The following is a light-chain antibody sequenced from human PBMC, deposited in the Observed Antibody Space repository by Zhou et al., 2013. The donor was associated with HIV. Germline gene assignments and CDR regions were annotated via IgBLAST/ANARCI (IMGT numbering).Light chain of an antibody. CDR3: QQSDTTPRT. V-gene: IGKV1-39*01. J-gene: IGKJ1*01. CDR1: HSVSSY. CDR2: SSS. Sequence: DIQMTQSPSSLSASVGDRVTITCRASHSVSSYLNWYQQKPGKAPRLLMYSSSSLQSGVPSRFSGSGSGTEFTLTISSLQPEDFATYYCQQSDTTPRTFGQGTKVEIK.